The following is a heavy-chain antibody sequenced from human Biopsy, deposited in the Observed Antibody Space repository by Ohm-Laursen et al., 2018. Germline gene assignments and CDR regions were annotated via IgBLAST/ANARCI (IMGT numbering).Heavy chain of an antibody. V-gene: IGHV1-69*06. CDR1: GGMFNSYT. CDR3: ARGLGGYDYWYFDL. D-gene: IGHD5-12*01. J-gene: IGHJ2*01. CDR2: IMSLYNTT. Sequence: SVKVSCNASGGMFNSYTINWLRQAPGQGLQWMGGIMSLYNTTNYAQKFWDRITVTADKSTNTVYMTLSSLTSEDTAVYFCARGLGGYDYWYFDLWGRGTLVIVSS.